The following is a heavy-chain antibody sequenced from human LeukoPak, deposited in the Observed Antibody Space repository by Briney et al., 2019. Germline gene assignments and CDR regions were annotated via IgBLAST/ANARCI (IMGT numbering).Heavy chain of an antibody. CDR2: INHSGST. Sequence: PSETLSLTCAVYGGSFSGYYWSWIRQPPGKGLEWIGEINHSGSTNYNPSLKSRVTISVDTSKNQFPLKLSSVTAADTAVYYCARGSPTRYYYGSGSYPPFDYWGQGTLVTVSS. J-gene: IGHJ4*02. D-gene: IGHD3-10*01. CDR3: ARGSPTRYYYGSGSYPPFDY. CDR1: GGSFSGYY. V-gene: IGHV4-34*01.